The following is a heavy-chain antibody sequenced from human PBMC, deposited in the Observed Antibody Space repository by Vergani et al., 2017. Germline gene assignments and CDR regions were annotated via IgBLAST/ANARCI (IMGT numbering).Heavy chain of an antibody. J-gene: IGHJ6*02. CDR3: ARGGIVVPAATYYYYYYGMDV. CDR2: INHSGST. CDR1: GGSFSGYY. Sequence: QVQLQQWGAGLLKPSETLSLTCAVYGGSFSGYYWSWIRQPPGKGLEWIGEINHSGSTNYNPSLKSRVTISVDTSKNQFSLKLSSVTAADTAVYYCARGGIVVPAATYYYYYYGMDVGGQGTTVTDSS. D-gene: IGHD2-2*01. V-gene: IGHV4-34*01.